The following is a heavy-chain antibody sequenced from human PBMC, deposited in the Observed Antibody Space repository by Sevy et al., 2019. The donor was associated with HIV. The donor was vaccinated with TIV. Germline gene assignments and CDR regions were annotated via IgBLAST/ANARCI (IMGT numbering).Heavy chain of an antibody. CDR3: ARRIVVVPAAISTLYYYGMDV. V-gene: IGHV3-23*01. D-gene: IGHD2-2*01. CDR2: ISGSGGST. CDR1: GFTFSSYA. Sequence: GGSLRLSFAASGFTFSSYAMSWVRQAPGKGLEWVSAISGSGGSTYYADSVKGRFTISRDNSKNTLYLQMNSLRAEDTAVYYCARRIVVVPAAISTLYYYGMDVWGQGTTVTVSS. J-gene: IGHJ6*02.